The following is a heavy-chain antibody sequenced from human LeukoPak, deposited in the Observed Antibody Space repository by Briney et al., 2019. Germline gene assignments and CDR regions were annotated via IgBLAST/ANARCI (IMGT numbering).Heavy chain of an antibody. CDR1: GGSFSGYY. Sequence: SETLSLTCAVYGGSFSGYYWSWIRQPPGKGLEWIGEINHSGSTNYNPSLKSRVTISVDTSKNQFSLKLSSVTAADTAVYYCARGPNYWGQGTLVTVSS. V-gene: IGHV4-34*01. CDR2: INHSGST. J-gene: IGHJ4*02. CDR3: ARGPNY.